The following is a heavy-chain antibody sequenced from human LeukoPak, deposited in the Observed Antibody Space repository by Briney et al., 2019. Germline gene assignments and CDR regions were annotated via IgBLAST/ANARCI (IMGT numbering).Heavy chain of an antibody. D-gene: IGHD4-17*01. J-gene: IGHJ4*02. CDR2: ISAYNGNT. CDR1: GYTFTSYG. V-gene: IGHV1-18*01. Sequence: ASVKVSCKASGYTFTSYGISWVRQAPGQGLEWMGWISAYNGNTNYAQKLQGRVTMTTDTSTSTAYMELRSLGSDDTAVYYCARAGFMITAVTTHTIDYWGQGTLVTVSS. CDR3: ARAGFMITAVTTHTIDY.